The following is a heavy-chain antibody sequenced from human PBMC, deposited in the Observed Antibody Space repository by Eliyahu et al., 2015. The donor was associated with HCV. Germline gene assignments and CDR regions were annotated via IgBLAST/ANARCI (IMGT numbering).Heavy chain of an antibody. Sequence: EVQLEESGGGVVQPGGSLRLSCAASGFTFSTYWMPWVRQAPGKGLVWVSRIDTDGSTKNYADSVKGRFTISRDNAKNTLFLQMNSLRAEDTAVYYCSRDLRGPADYWGPGTLVTVSS. V-gene: IGHV3-74*01. J-gene: IGHJ4*02. CDR2: IDTDGSTK. CDR3: SRDLRGPADY. CDR1: GFTFSTYW.